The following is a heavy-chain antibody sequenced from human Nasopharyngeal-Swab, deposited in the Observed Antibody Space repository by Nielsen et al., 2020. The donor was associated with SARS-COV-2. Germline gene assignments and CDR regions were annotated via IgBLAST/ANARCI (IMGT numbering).Heavy chain of an antibody. Sequence: GESLKISCAASGFTFNNDWMNWVRQAPGKGLEWVGRIKSETDGGTTDYAAPVKGRFTVSRDDSKNTLYLQMDSLKTEDTAVYYCTTRAIASTAIWRNAFDIWGQGTMVTVSS. V-gene: IGHV3-15*07. J-gene: IGHJ3*02. D-gene: IGHD2-21*02. CDR1: GFTFNNDW. CDR2: IKSETDGGTT. CDR3: TTRAIASTAIWRNAFDI.